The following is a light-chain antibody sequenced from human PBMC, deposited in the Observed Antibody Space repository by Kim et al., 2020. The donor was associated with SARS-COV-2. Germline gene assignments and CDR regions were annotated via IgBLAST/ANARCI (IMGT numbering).Light chain of an antibody. J-gene: IGLJ2*01. Sequence: GQRVTISCSGSSSNIGSNTVNWYQQVPGTAPKLLIYSNNQRPSGVPDRFSGSRSATSASLAISGLQSEDDADYCCAAWDDSLNGPVFGGGTQLTVL. CDR2: SNN. CDR1: SSNIGSNT. V-gene: IGLV1-44*01. CDR3: AAWDDSLNGPV.